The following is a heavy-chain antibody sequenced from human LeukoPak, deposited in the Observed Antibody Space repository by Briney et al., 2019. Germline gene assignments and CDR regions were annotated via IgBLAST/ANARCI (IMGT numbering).Heavy chain of an antibody. V-gene: IGHV3-7*01. CDR1: GFTFSSYW. J-gene: IGHJ4*02. Sequence: GGSLRLSCAASGFTFSSYWMSWVRQAPGKGLEWVANMNPDGSEKYFLDSVKGRFSISRDNAKSSLYLQMNSLRGDDTAVYYCARDRALYDSRRGYYYTEDDYWGQGTLVTVSS. CDR2: MNPDGSEK. D-gene: IGHD3-22*01. CDR3: ARDRALYDSRRGYYYTEDDY.